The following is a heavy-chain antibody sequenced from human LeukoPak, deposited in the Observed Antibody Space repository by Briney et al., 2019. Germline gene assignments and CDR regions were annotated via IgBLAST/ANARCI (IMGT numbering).Heavy chain of an antibody. V-gene: IGHV3-20*04. CDR3: AREGPYDSSGYYDY. D-gene: IGHD3-22*01. CDR1: EFTFDDYG. CDR2: INWNGGST. J-gene: IGHJ4*02. Sequence: PGGSLRLSCAASEFTFDDYGMSWVRQAPGKGLEWVSGINWNGGSTGYADSVKGRFTISRDNAKNSLYLQMNSLRAEDTALYYCAREGPYDSSGYYDYWGQGTLVTVSS.